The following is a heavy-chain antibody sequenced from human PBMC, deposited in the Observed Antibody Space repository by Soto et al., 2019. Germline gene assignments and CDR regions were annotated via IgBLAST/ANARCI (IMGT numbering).Heavy chain of an antibody. CDR1: GFTFSSYA. J-gene: IGHJ4*02. Sequence: EVQLLESGGGLVQSGGSLRLSCAASGFTFSSYAMSWVRQAPGKGLEWVSAISGSGGSTYYADSVKGRFTISRDNSKNTLYLQMNSLRAEDTAVYYCAKDLELIVVVTENYFDYWGQGTLVTVSS. CDR3: AKDLELIVVVTENYFDY. D-gene: IGHD3-22*01. CDR2: ISGSGGST. V-gene: IGHV3-23*01.